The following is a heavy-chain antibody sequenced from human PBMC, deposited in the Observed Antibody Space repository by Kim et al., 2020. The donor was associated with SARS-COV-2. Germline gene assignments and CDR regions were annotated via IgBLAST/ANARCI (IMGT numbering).Heavy chain of an antibody. CDR1: GYKFSYNG. J-gene: IGHJ4*02. V-gene: IGHV1-18*01. Sequence: ASVKVSCKTSGYKFSYNGIGWVRQAPGQGLEWMGWFTSYFGRTVYAENFQGRLTMTTDTSTSTAYMELRSLTSDDTAIYYCAREAHGGDGLDSWGQGTLVTVSA. CDR3: AREAHGGDGLDS. CDR2: FTSYFGRT.